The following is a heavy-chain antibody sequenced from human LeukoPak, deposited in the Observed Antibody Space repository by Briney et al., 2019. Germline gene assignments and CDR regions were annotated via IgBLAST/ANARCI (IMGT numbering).Heavy chain of an antibody. CDR1: GFTFSSYA. J-gene: IGHJ4*02. Sequence: QPGGSLRLSCAASGFTFSSYAMSWVRQAPGKGLEWVSAISGSGGSTYYADSVKGRFTISRDNSKNTLYLQMNSLRAEDTAVYYCAKVLTLAGSLAYCGGDCSYPDYWGQGTLVTVSS. D-gene: IGHD2-21*02. CDR3: AKVLTLAGSLAYCGGDCSYPDY. V-gene: IGHV3-23*01. CDR2: ISGSGGST.